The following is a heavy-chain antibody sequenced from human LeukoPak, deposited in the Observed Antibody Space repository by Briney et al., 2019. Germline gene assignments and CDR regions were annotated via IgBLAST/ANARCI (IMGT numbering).Heavy chain of an antibody. CDR2: ISAYNGNT. CDR1: GYTFTSYG. CDR3: ARLFGVGAYLNAFDI. D-gene: IGHD1-26*01. J-gene: IGHJ3*02. Sequence: ASVKVFCKASGYTFTSYGISWVRQAPGQGLEWMGWISAYNGNTNYAQKLQGRVTMTTETSTSTAYMELRSLRSDDTAVYYCARLFGVGAYLNAFDIWGQGTMVTVSS. V-gene: IGHV1-18*01.